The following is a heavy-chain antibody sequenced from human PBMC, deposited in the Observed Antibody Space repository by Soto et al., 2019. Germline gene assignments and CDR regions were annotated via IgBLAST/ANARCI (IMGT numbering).Heavy chain of an antibody. D-gene: IGHD3-22*01. CDR2: IYSGGYT. CDR1: GFDVSNTD. CDR3: AREAIIVIAAPEYYFDY. V-gene: IGHV3-66*01. Sequence: PGGSLRLSCAASGFDVSNTDMSWVRQAPGKGLEWVSVIYSGGYTNYADSVKGRFIVSRDSPKNTLYLQMYSLRAEDTAVYYCAREAIIVIAAPEYYFDYWGQGTLVTVSS. J-gene: IGHJ4*02.